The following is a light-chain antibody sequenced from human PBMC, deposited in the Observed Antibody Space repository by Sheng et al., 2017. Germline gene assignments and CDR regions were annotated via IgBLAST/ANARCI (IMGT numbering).Light chain of an antibody. J-gene: IGKJ1*01. Sequence: ETVMTQSPATLSVSPGEGATLSCRASQSVSISLAWYQHKPGQAPRLLIYEASYRASGIPPRFSGTGSGTDFTLTISSLQPDDFATYYCQQYHTYPETFGQGTRVEIK. CDR3: QQYHTYPET. CDR2: EAS. V-gene: IGKV3D-15*01. CDR1: QSVSIS.